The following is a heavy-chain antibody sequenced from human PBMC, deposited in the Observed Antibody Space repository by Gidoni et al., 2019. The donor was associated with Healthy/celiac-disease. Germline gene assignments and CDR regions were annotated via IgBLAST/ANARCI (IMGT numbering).Heavy chain of an antibody. CDR3: ARDLSSGFAGNDY. J-gene: IGHJ4*02. V-gene: IGHV3-74*01. D-gene: IGHD6-19*01. CDR1: GFTFSSYW. Sequence: EVQLVESGGGLVQPGGSLRLSCAASGFTFSSYWMHWVRQAPGKGRVWVSRINSDGSSTSYGDSVKGRFTISRDNAKNTLYLQMNSLRAEDTAVYYCARDLSSGFAGNDYWGQGTLVTVSS. CDR2: INSDGSST.